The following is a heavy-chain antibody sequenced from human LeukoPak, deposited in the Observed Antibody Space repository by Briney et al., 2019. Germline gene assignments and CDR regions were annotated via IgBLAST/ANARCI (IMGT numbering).Heavy chain of an antibody. CDR3: ARDETGPFDY. Sequence: GASVKVSCKASGGTFSSYAINWVRQAPGQGLEWMGWISSYSGNTNYAQKLQGRVTMTTDTSTSTAYMELRSLRSDDTAVYYCARDETGPFDYWGQGTLVTVSS. J-gene: IGHJ4*02. D-gene: IGHD7-27*01. CDR1: GGTFSSYA. V-gene: IGHV1-18*01. CDR2: ISSYSGNT.